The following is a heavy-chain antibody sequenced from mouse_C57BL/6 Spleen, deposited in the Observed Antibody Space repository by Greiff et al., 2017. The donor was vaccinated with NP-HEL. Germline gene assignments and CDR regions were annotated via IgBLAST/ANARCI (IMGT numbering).Heavy chain of an antibody. J-gene: IGHJ2*01. CDR2: IDPSDSET. CDR3: ARKGDSSGFPFDY. Sequence: VQLQQPGAELVRPGSSVKLSCKASGYTFTSYWMHWVKQRPIQGLEWIGNIDPSDSETHYNQKFKDKATLTVDKSSSTAYMQLSSLTSEDSAVYYCARKGDSSGFPFDYWGQGTTLTVSS. D-gene: IGHD3-2*02. V-gene: IGHV1-52*01. CDR1: GYTFTSYW.